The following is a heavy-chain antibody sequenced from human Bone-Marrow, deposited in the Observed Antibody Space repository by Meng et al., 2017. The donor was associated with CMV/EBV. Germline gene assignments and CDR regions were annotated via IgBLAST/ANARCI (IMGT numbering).Heavy chain of an antibody. Sequence: GGSLRLSCAASGFTVSSNYMSWVRQAPGKGLEWVSVIYSGGSTYYADSVKGRFTISRDNSKNTLYLQMNSLRAEDTAVYYCARYVAAAAPYYCYGMDVWGQGTTVTVSS. CDR2: IYSGGST. CDR3: ARYVAAAAPYYCYGMDV. V-gene: IGHV3-53*01. D-gene: IGHD6-13*01. CDR1: GFTVSSNY. J-gene: IGHJ6*02.